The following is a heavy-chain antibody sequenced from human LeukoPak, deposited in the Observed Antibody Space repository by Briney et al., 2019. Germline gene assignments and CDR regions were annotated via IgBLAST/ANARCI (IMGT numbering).Heavy chain of an antibody. V-gene: IGHV3-23*01. CDR1: GLTLSPYT. CDR2: ISGSGGST. CDR3: AKGDTYYYDSSGYFG. Sequence: GGSLRLSCVASGLTLSPYTMSWVRQAPGKGLEWVSAISGSGGSTYYADSVKGRFTISRDNSKNTLYLQMNSLRAEDTAVYYCAKGDTYYYDSSGYFGWGQGTLVTVSS. J-gene: IGHJ4*02. D-gene: IGHD3-22*01.